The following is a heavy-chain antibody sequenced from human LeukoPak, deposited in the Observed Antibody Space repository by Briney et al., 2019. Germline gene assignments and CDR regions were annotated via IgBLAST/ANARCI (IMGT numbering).Heavy chain of an antibody. CDR1: GFTFSDYY. V-gene: IGHV3-11*01. J-gene: IGHJ5*02. CDR2: ISSSGSTI. CDR3: ARDGLAALNPTVVTNIQYNWFDP. D-gene: IGHD4-23*01. Sequence: GGSLRLSCAASGFTFSDYYMSWIRQAPGKGLEWVSYISSSGSTICYADSVEGRFTISRDNAKNSLYLQMNSLRAEDTAVYYCARDGLAALNPTVVTNIQYNWFDPWGQGTLVTVSS.